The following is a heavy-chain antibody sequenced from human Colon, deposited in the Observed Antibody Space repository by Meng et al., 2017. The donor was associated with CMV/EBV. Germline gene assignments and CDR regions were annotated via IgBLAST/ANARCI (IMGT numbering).Heavy chain of an antibody. CDR1: GDTSTAYA. CDR3: ALEDILTGQYSFDY. V-gene: IGHV7-4-1*02. Sequence: SGDTSTAYAMGWVRQAPGRGLEWMGWINTNTGNPTYAQGFTGRFVFSFDTSISTAYLHIRSLKAEDTAVYFCALEDILTGQYSFDYWGQGSLVTVSS. CDR2: INTNTGNP. D-gene: IGHD3-9*01. J-gene: IGHJ4*02.